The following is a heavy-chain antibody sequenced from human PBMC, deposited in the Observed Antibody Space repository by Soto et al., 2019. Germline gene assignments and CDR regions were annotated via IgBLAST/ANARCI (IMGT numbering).Heavy chain of an antibody. D-gene: IGHD1-26*01. CDR3: AKGFGYYTRDCFDY. J-gene: IGHJ4*01. V-gene: IGHV3-23*01. CDR1: GFTFSRYS. CDR2: ISGSGGST. Sequence: GGSLRLSCAASGFTFSRYSMSWVRQAPGKGLEWVSAISGSGGSTYYADSVKGRFTISRDNSKNTLYLQMNSLRAEDTAVYYCAKGFGYYTRDCFDYWGQGTLVTVSS.